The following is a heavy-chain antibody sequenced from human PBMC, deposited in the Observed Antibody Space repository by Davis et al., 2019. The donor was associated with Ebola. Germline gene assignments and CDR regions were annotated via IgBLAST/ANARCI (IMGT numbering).Heavy chain of an antibody. D-gene: IGHD2-15*01. CDR3: VRDGCSGASCYRADFDY. J-gene: IGHJ4*02. Sequence: GESLKISCAASGFTFSRYWMSWVRQAPGKGLEWVGQIKQDGVEKYYVDSVEGRFTISRDNAKNSVYLQMNSLRAEDTAVYYCVRDGCSGASCYRADFDYWGQGTLVTVSS. V-gene: IGHV3-7*03. CDR2: IKQDGVEK. CDR1: GFTFSRYW.